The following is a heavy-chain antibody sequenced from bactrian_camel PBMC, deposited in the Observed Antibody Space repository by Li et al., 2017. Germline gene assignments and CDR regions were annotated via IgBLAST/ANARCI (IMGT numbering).Heavy chain of an antibody. J-gene: IGHJ4*01. V-gene: IGHV3S53*01. CDR1: GHTYSTNC. CDR3: AAGHLIMCTAFAIPSFPD. D-gene: IGHD6*01. Sequence: HVQLVESGGGSVQPGGSLRLSCGASGHTYSTNCMGWFRQPPGKTRAAIAAVDRDGATTYIGPVQGRFTISRDNDKNTLYLQMNSLKPEDSAMYYCAAGHLIMCTAFAIPSFPDRGQGTQVTVS. CDR2: VDRDGAT.